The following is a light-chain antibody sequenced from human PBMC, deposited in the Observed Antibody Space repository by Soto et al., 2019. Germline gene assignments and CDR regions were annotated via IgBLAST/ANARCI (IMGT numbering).Light chain of an antibody. CDR2: DAS. CDR1: RTVGSK. Sequence: EIVMTQSPATLSVSPGERVTHSCRASRTVGSKLAWYQQKPGQAPRLLISDASARATGIPARFSGSGSGTEFTLTISSLQSEDFAVYYCQQYSNWYTFGQGTKLEIK. V-gene: IGKV3-15*01. CDR3: QQYSNWYT. J-gene: IGKJ2*01.